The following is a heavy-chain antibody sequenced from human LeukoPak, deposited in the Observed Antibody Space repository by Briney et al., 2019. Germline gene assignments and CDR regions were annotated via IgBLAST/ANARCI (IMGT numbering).Heavy chain of an antibody. V-gene: IGHV4-59*01. CDR3: ARTTEGGYTYGYFYYYYMDV. CDR2: IYYSGST. J-gene: IGHJ6*03. CDR1: GGSISSYY. D-gene: IGHD5-18*01. Sequence: SETLSLTCTVSGGSISSYYWSWIRQPPGKGLEWIGYIYYSGSTNYNPSLKSRVTISVDTSKNQFSLKLTSVTAADTAVYYCARTTEGGYTYGYFYYYYMDVWGKGTTVTISS.